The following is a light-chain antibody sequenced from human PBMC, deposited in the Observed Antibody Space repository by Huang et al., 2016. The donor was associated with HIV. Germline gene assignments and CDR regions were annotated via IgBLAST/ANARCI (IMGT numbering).Light chain of an antibody. CDR1: QSVLSSSKDKNY. J-gene: IGKJ1*01. Sequence: DIVITQSPDSLAVSLGERATINCKSSQSVLSSSKDKNYLAWYQQKPGQPPKLLIYWVSTRESGVPDRFSGGGSGTDFTLTISSLQAEDVAVYYCQQYYSIPRTFGQGTKVEIK. CDR2: WVS. V-gene: IGKV4-1*01. CDR3: QQYYSIPRT.